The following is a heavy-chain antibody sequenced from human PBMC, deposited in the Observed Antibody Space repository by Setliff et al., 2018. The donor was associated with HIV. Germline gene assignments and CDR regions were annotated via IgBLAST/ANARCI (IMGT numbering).Heavy chain of an antibody. Sequence: SETLSLTCTVSGGSISSHSWNWIRQPPGKGLEWIGNIYYSESTNYNPSLKSRVTISVDTSRNQFSLKLTSVTAADTAVYYCARGIENFWSSYIRWGQGTQVTVSS. CDR3: ARGIENFWSSYIR. J-gene: IGHJ4*02. V-gene: IGHV4-59*08. CDR2: IYYSEST. D-gene: IGHD3-3*01. CDR1: GGSISSHS.